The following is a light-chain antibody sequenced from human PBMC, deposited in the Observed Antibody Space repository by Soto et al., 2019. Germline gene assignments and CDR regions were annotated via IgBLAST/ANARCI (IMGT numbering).Light chain of an antibody. CDR1: QSISSK. CDR3: QQYDKWPPWT. CDR2: GAY. Sequence: IVMTQSPGTLSVSPGERATLSCRASQSISSKLAWYQQKPGQPPRLLIYGAYTRDTGIPARFSGSGSGTEFTLTISSMQSEDFAIYYCQQYDKWPPWTFGQGTKVEIK. J-gene: IGKJ1*01. V-gene: IGKV3-15*01.